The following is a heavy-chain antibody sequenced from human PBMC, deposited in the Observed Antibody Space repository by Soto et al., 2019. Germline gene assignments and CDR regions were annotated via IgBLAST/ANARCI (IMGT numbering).Heavy chain of an antibody. D-gene: IGHD3-22*01. J-gene: IGHJ4*02. CDR2: IYYSGST. CDR1: GGSISSGDYY. Sequence: SETLSLTCTVSGGSISSGDYYWSWIRQPPGKGLEWIGYIYYSGSTYYNPSLKSRVTISVDTSKNQFSLKLSSVTAADTAVYCCARKYYYDSSGYYYLDYWGQGTLVTVSS. V-gene: IGHV4-30-4*01. CDR3: ARKYYYDSSGYYYLDY.